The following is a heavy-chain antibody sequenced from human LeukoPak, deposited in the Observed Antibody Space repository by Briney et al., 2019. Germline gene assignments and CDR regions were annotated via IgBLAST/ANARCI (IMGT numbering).Heavy chain of an antibody. V-gene: IGHV3-48*01. CDR1: GFNYSSYT. CDR2: ISASRDIT. D-gene: IGHD3-3*01. CDR3: VRGSLASGVVVYYYYYLDV. J-gene: IGHJ6*03. Sequence: PGGSPRLSCAASGFNYSSYTMNWVRQAPGMGLEWLSYISASRDITYYADSVKGRFTISRDNAKNSLYLQMNSLRAEDTAVYYCVRGSLASGVVVYYYYYLDVWGKGTTVTVSS.